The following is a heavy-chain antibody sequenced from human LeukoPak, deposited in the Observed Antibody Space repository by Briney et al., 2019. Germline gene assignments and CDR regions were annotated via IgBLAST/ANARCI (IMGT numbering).Heavy chain of an antibody. CDR2: INHSGST. D-gene: IGHD3-22*01. Sequence: SETLSLTCAVYGGSFSGYYRSWIRQPPGKGLEWIGEINHSGSTNYNPSLKSRVTISVDTSKNQFSLKLSSVTAADTAVYYCARGGVYYDSSGYPRSYWYFDLWGRGTLVTVSS. CDR3: ARGGVYYDSSGYPRSYWYFDL. V-gene: IGHV4-34*01. J-gene: IGHJ2*01. CDR1: GGSFSGYY.